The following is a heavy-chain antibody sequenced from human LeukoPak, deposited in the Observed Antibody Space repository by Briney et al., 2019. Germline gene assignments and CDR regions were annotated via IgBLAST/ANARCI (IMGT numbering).Heavy chain of an antibody. V-gene: IGHV4-39*01. D-gene: IGHD6-6*01. CDR1: GGSIRSSSYY. Sequence: SETLSLTCTVSGGSIRSSSYYWGWIRQPTGKRLDWIGSIYYSGSTYYNPSLKSRVTISVDTSKNQFSLKLSSVTAADTAVYYCASLLTEYSSSSGDYWGRGTLVTVSS. CDR2: IYYSGST. CDR3: ASLLTEYSSSSGDY. J-gene: IGHJ4*02.